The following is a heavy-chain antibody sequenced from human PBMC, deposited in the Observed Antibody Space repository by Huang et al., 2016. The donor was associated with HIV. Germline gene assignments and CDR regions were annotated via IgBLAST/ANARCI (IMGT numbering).Heavy chain of an antibody. CDR3: AKVPHPRDYGDYVGGAFDI. CDR1: GFTFSSYG. Sequence: QVQLVESGGGVVQPGGSLRLSCAASGFTFSSYGMHWVRQAQGKGLEGVAFIRYDGSKKYYADSVKGRFTISRDNSKNTLYLQMNSLRAEDTAVYYCAKVPHPRDYGDYVGGAFDIWGQGTMVTVSS. V-gene: IGHV3-30*02. CDR2: IRYDGSKK. J-gene: IGHJ3*02. D-gene: IGHD4-17*01.